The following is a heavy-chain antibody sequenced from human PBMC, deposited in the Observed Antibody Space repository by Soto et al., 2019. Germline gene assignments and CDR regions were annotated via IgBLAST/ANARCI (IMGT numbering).Heavy chain of an antibody. V-gene: IGHV5-10-1*01. J-gene: IGHJ4*02. CDR3: ARHPWAPPPYYFDY. CDR2: IDPSDSYT. Sequence: GECLKISCKSSGYSLTIYCISWVLQMPGKGLEWMGRIDPSDSYTNYSPSFQGHVIISADKSISTAYLQWSSLKASDTAMYYCARHPWAPPPYYFDYWGQGTLVPVSP. D-gene: IGHD7-27*01. CDR1: GYSLTIYC.